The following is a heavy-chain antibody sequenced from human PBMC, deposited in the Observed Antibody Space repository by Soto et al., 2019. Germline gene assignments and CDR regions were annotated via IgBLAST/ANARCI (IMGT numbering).Heavy chain of an antibody. Sequence: EVQLVESGGGLVQPGGSLRLSCAASGFTFSSNWMSWVRQAPGKGLEWVANIKQDGSEKYYVDSVKGRFTISRDNAKNSLYLQMNSLRAEDTAVYYCARVESSGSFDYWGQGTLVTVSS. CDR3: ARVESSGSFDY. V-gene: IGHV3-7*03. D-gene: IGHD6-19*01. CDR1: GFTFSSNW. J-gene: IGHJ4*02. CDR2: IKQDGSEK.